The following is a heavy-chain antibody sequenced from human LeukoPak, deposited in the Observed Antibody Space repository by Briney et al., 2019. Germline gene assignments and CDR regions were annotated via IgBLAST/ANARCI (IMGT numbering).Heavy chain of an antibody. J-gene: IGHJ4*02. CDR3: ARDETYYYDSSGSQRFDY. Sequence: SVKVSCKASGGTFSSYAISWVRQAPGQGLEWMGRIIPILGITNYAQKFQGRVTITADKSTSTAYMELSSLRSEDTAVYYCARDETYYYDSSGSQRFDYWGQGTLVTVSS. CDR1: GGTFSSYA. V-gene: IGHV1-69*04. D-gene: IGHD3-22*01. CDR2: IIPILGIT.